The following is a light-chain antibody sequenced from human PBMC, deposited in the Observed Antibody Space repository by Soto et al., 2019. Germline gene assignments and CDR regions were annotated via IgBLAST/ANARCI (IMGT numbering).Light chain of an antibody. V-gene: IGLV2-14*01. CDR1: SSDVGGYNY. CDR3: SSYTSSSTLYV. CDR2: DVS. J-gene: IGLJ1*01. Sequence: QSALTQPASVSGSPGQSITISRTGTSSDVGGYNYVSWYQQHLGKAPKLMIYDVSNRPSGVSNRFSGSKSGNTASLTISGLQAEDEADYYCSSYTSSSTLYVFGTGTKVTVL.